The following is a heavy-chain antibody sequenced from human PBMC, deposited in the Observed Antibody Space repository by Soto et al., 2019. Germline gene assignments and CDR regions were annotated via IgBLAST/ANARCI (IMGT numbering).Heavy chain of an antibody. Sequence: PGGFLRLSCAASGVTVSSNYMSWVRQAPGKGLEWVSVIYSGGSTYYADSVKGRFTISRDNSKNTLYLQMNSLRAEDTAVYYCARDKYSSSSNYYYGMDVWGQGTTVTVSS. CDR1: GVTVSSNY. CDR3: ARDKYSSSSNYYYGMDV. J-gene: IGHJ6*02. CDR2: IYSGGST. V-gene: IGHV3-53*01. D-gene: IGHD6-6*01.